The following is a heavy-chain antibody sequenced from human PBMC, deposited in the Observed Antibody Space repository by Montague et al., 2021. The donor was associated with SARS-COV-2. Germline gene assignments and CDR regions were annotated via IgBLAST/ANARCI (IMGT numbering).Heavy chain of an antibody. V-gene: IGHV3-9*01. D-gene: IGHD6-19*01. CDR2: ISWNSGSI. Sequence: SLRLSFSASGFTFGDYAMHWVRQAPGKGLEWVSGISWNSGSIGYADSVKGRFTISRDNAKNSLYLQMNSLRAEDTALYYCAKDKGSGFIGLLAEFFDYWGQGTLVTVSS. J-gene: IGHJ4*02. CDR1: GFTFGDYA. CDR3: AKDKGSGFIGLLAEFFDY.